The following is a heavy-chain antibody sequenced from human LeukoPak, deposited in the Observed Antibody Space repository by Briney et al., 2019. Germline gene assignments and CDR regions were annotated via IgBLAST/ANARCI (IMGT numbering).Heavy chain of an antibody. J-gene: IGHJ6*03. CDR2: IYPGDSDT. V-gene: IGHV5-51*01. Sequence: GESLKISCKGSGYSFASYWIGWVRQMPGKGLEWMGIIYPGDSDTRYSPSFQGQVTISADKSISTAYLQWSSLKASDTAMYYCARTIWFGEWEAVAGGYYYYMDVWGKGTTVTVSS. CDR3: ARTIWFGEWEAVAGGYYYYMDV. D-gene: IGHD3-10*01. CDR1: GYSFASYW.